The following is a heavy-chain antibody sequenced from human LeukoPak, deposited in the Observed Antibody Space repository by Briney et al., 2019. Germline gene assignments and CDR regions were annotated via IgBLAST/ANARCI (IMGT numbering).Heavy chain of an antibody. J-gene: IGHJ4*02. CDR2: INHSGST. CDR3: AKSGGYGLIDY. CDR1: GGSISSSSYY. V-gene: IGHV4-39*07. D-gene: IGHD1-26*01. Sequence: SETLSLTCTVSGGSISSSSYYWGWIRQPPGKGLEWIGEINHSGSTNYNPSLKSRVTISVDTSKNQFSLKLSSVTAADTAVYYCAKSGGYGLIDYWGQGTRVTVSS.